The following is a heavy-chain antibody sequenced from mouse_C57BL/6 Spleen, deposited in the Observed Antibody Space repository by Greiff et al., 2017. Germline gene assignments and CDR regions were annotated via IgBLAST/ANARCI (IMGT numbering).Heavy chain of an antibody. J-gene: IGHJ4*01. CDR2: ISSGGDYI. D-gene: IGHD2-3*01. CDR3: TRDGPHYYAMDY. CDR1: GFTFSSYA. V-gene: IGHV5-9-1*02. Sequence: EVKLVESGEGLVKPGGSLKLSCAASGFTFSSYAMSWVRQTPEKRLEWVAYISSGGDYIYYADTVKGRFTISRDNARNTLYLQMSSLKSEDTAMYYCTRDGPHYYAMDYWGQGTSVTVAS.